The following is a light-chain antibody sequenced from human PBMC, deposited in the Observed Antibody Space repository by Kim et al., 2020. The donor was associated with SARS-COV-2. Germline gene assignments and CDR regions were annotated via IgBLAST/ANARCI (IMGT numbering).Light chain of an antibody. Sequence: AAVGDSVPSTCRASQGFSNYLAWYQHKPGKVPKLLIYAASTLQAGVPSRFSGSGSGTDFTHTISSLQPEDVATYYSQKYNSAPWTFGQGTKVEIK. V-gene: IGKV1-27*01. CDR1: QGFSNY. CDR2: AAS. J-gene: IGKJ1*01. CDR3: QKYNSAPWT.